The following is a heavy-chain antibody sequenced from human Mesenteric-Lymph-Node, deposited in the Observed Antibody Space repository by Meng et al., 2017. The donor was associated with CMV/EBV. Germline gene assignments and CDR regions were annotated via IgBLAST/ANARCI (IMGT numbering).Heavy chain of an antibody. Sequence: APLQQWGAGLLKPSETLSVTCAVYGGSFSGYYWNWIRQSSEKGLEWIGEINHSVSTTYNPSFTSRIIISVDTSTNQISLNMSSVTAADTAVYYCARGSSYDILTGYFDYWGQGALVTVSS. D-gene: IGHD3-9*01. CDR2: INHSVST. V-gene: IGHV4-34*01. CDR1: GGSFSGYY. J-gene: IGHJ4*02. CDR3: ARGSSYDILTGYFDY.